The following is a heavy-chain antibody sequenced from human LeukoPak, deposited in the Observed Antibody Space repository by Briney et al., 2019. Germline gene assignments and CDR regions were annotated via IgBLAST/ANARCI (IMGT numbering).Heavy chain of an antibody. CDR3: ALYSSTWY. D-gene: IGHD6-13*01. V-gene: IGHV1-46*01. CDR2: INPTGGST. CDR1: GYTFTTYY. J-gene: IGHJ4*02. Sequence: ASVKVSCKASGYTFTTYYIHWVRQAPGQGLEWMGIINPTGGSTNYAQQFQGRVTMTRDTSTRTMFMELNSLRSEDTAVYYCALYSSTWYWGQGTLVTVSS.